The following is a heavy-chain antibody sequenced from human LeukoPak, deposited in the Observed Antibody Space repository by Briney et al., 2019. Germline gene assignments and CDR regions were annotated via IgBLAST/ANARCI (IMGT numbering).Heavy chain of an antibody. CDR1: GYTFTSYD. CDR3: ARDLGERGLNYYYMDV. V-gene: IGHV1-8*01. J-gene: IGHJ6*03. D-gene: IGHD3-10*01. CDR2: MNPNSGNT. Sequence: ASVKVSCKASGYTFTSYDINWVRQATGQGLEWMGWMNPNSGNTGYAQKFQGRVTMTRNTSISTAYMELSSLRSEDTAVYYCARDLGERGLNYYYMDVWGKGTTVTISS.